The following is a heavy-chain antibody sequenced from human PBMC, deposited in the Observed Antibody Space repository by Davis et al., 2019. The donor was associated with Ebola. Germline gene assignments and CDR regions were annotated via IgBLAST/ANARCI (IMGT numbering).Heavy chain of an antibody. D-gene: IGHD1-14*01. J-gene: IGHJ4*01. CDR2: INPSGGST. V-gene: IGHV1-46*01. Sequence: AASVKVSCKASGGTFTSYYMHWVRQAPGQGLEWMGIINPSGGSTSYAQKFQGRVTMTRDTSTSTSFLDLSNLRSEDTAVYYCAASAGTVGKFDYWGQGTLVTVSS. CDR3: AASAGTVGKFDY. CDR1: GGTFTSYY.